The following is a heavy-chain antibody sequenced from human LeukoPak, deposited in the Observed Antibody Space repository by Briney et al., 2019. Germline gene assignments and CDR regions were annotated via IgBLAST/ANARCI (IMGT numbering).Heavy chain of an antibody. D-gene: IGHD3-16*01. CDR2: IYYSGST. CDR3: ASSPGGSAFDI. CDR1: GGSISSYY. Sequence: SETLSLTCTVSGGSISSYYWSWIRQPPGKGLEWIGYIYYSGSTNYNPSLKSRVTISVDTSKNQFSLKLSSVTAADTAVYYCASSPGGSAFDIWGQGTMATVSS. V-gene: IGHV4-59*01. J-gene: IGHJ3*02.